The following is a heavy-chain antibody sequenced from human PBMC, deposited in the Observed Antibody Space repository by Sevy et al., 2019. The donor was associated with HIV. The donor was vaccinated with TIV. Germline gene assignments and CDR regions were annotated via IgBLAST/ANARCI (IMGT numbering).Heavy chain of an antibody. Sequence: ASVKVSCKASGYTFTSYGISGVRQAPGQGLEWMGWISAYNGNTNYAQKYQGRVTMTTDTSTSTAYMELRSLRSDDTAVYYCARAIVRDYGDYGDAFDIWGQGTMVTVSS. CDR3: ARAIVRDYGDYGDAFDI. CDR1: GYTFTSYG. D-gene: IGHD4-17*01. V-gene: IGHV1-18*04. J-gene: IGHJ3*02. CDR2: ISAYNGNT.